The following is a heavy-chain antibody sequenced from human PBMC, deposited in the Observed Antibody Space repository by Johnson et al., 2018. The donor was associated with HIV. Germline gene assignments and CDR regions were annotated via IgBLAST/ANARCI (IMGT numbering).Heavy chain of an antibody. CDR2: IYSGGST. CDR3: ARTYSQGLDAFDI. D-gene: IGHD6-13*01. Sequence: VKLVESGGGLIQPGGSLRLSCAASGFTVSSNYMSWVRQAPGQGLEWVSVIYSGGSTYYADSVKGRFTISRDNSKNTLYLQMNSLRAEDTAVYYCARTYSQGLDAFDIWGQGTMVTVSS. CDR1: GFTVSSNY. J-gene: IGHJ3*02. V-gene: IGHV3-53*01.